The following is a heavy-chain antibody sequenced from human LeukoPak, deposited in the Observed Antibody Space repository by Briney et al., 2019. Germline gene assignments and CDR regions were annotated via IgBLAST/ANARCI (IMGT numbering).Heavy chain of an antibody. CDR3: ARDYGGNWFDP. V-gene: IGHV3-33*01. CDR2: IWYDGSNK. J-gene: IGHJ5*02. Sequence: GRSLRLSCAASGFTFSSYGMHWVREAPGKGLGRVAVIWYDGSNKYYADSVKGRFTISRDNSKNTLYLQMNSLRAEDTAVYYCARDYGGNWFDPWGQGTLVTVSS. D-gene: IGHD4-23*01. CDR1: GFTFSSYG.